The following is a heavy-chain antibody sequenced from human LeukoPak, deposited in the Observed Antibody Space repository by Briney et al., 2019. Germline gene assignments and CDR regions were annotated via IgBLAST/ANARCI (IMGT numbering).Heavy chain of an antibody. V-gene: IGHV3-21*01. Sequence: PGGSLRLSCAASGFTFSSYSMNWVRQAPGKGLEWVSSISSSSSSYIYYADSVKGRFTISRDNAKNSLYLQMNSLRAEDTAVYYCARDGGYSGSSTFDYWGQGTLVTVSS. CDR2: ISSSSSSYI. J-gene: IGHJ4*02. D-gene: IGHD1-26*01. CDR1: GFTFSSYS. CDR3: ARDGGYSGSSTFDY.